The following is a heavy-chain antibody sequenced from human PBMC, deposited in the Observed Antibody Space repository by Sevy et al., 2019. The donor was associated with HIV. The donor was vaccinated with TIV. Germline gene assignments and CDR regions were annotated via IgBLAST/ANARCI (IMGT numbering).Heavy chain of an antibody. CDR3: AREKGSVTILSAFHI. CDR1: GGSINTYS. D-gene: IGHD2-15*01. Sequence: SETLSLTCTVSGGSINTYSWNWVRQSPGKGLEWIGYIYYTGNTNYSPSFKSRVTISLDTSKNQFSLVLSSVTAADTAVYYCAREKGSVTILSAFHIWGQGTMVTVSS. J-gene: IGHJ3*02. CDR2: IYYTGNT. V-gene: IGHV4-59*01.